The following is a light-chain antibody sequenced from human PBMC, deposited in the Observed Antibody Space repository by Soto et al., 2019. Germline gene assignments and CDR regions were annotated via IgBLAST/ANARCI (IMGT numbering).Light chain of an antibody. CDR3: LQHKTFPWT. V-gene: IGKV1-17*03. Sequence: DIQMTQSPAAMSASVGDRVTITGRASQDSSNSLAWLQQRPGKVPKRLIYPAPSLQRGVPSRFSGSRSGTEFTLTISSLQPEDFATYYGLQHKTFPWTFGQGPKLEI. CDR1: QDSSNS. CDR2: PAP. J-gene: IGKJ1*01.